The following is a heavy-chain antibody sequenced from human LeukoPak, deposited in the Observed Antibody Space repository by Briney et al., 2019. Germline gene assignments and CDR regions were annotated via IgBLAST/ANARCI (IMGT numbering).Heavy chain of an antibody. CDR3: ARRSRLYKHETTGYHDS. D-gene: IGHD3-9*01. V-gene: IGHV4-39*01. CDR1: GDYITTTNYY. CDR2: VFYSGTT. Sequence: SETLSLTCNVSGDYITTTNYYWAWIRQPPGKELVWIACVFYSGTTYYNPSLKSRVLISMDTSTKRISLRLTSVTATDTAIYYCARRSRLYKHETTGYHDSWGQGTLVTVSS. J-gene: IGHJ4*02.